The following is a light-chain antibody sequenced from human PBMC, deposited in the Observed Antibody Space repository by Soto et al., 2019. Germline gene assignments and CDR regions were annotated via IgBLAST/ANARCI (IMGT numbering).Light chain of an antibody. CDR1: QSVDAY. CDR2: DAS. CDR3: QQRSNWAPT. V-gene: IGKV3-11*01. Sequence: EIVLTQSRATLSLSPGERATLSCRASQSVDAYLAWYQQRPGQAPRLLIFDASNRATGIPTRFSGSGSGTDFTLTISSLEPEDFAVYYCQQRSNWAPTFGQGTKVEVK. J-gene: IGKJ1*01.